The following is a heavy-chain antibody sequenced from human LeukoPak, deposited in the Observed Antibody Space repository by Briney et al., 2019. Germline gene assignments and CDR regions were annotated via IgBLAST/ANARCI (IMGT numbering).Heavy chain of an antibody. J-gene: IGHJ4*02. CDR1: GFTFSSYG. Sequence: GGSLRLSCAASGFTFSSYGMHWVRQAPGKGLEWVAFIRYDGSNKYYADSVKGRFTISRDNSKNTLCLQMNSLRAEDTAVYYCARDLVPVVLAQYNYGPGTYWGQGTLVTVSS. CDR2: IRYDGSNK. V-gene: IGHV3-30*02. D-gene: IGHD5-24*01. CDR3: ARDLVPVVLAQYNYGPGTY.